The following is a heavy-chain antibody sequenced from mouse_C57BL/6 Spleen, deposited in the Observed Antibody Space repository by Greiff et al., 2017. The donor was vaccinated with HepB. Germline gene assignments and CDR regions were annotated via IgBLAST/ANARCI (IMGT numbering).Heavy chain of an antibody. CDR1: GYTFTSYD. CDR2: IYPRDGST. J-gene: IGHJ4*01. D-gene: IGHD1-2*01. V-gene: IGHV1-85*01. CDR3: ARFHYYGYYYAMDY. Sequence: VKLVESGPELVKPGASVKLSCKASGYTFTSYDINWVKQRPGQGLEWIGWIYPRDGSTKYNEKFKGKATLTVDTSSSTAYMELHSLTSEDSAVYFCARFHYYGYYYAMDYWGQGTSVTVSS.